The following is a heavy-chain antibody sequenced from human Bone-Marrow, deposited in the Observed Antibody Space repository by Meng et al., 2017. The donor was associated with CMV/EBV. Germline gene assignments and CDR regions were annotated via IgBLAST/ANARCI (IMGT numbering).Heavy chain of an antibody. V-gene: IGHV3-23*03. CDR2: IYSGGSST. CDR1: EFTFSSYA. CDR3: AKLSPARYFDY. J-gene: IGHJ4*02. D-gene: IGHD3-16*02. Sequence: GESLKISCAASEFTFSSYAMSWVRQAPGKGLEWVSVIYSGGSSTYYADSVKGRFTISRDNSKNTLYLQMNSLRAEDTAVYYCAKLSPARYFDYWGQGTLVTVSS.